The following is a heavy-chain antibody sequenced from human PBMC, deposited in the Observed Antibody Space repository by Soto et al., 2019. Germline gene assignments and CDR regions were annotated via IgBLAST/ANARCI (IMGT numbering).Heavy chain of an antibody. D-gene: IGHD4-17*01. CDR1: GFSLSTYHMG. J-gene: IGHJ4*02. Sequence: QITLKESGPTLVRPAQTLTLTCDFSGFSLSTYHMGVAWIRQPPGKALEWLALIYWDDDKRYSPSLKDRLAISKGTSSNQVVLTITNVDPGDTATYFCASAGDYDLLTFDHWGPGTLVTVSS. CDR3: ASAGDYDLLTFDH. CDR2: IYWDDDK. V-gene: IGHV2-5*02.